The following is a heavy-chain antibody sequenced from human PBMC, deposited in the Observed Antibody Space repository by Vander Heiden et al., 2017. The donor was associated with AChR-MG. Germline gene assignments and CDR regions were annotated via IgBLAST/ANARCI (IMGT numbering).Heavy chain of an antibody. Sequence: QVQLVQSGSELKKPWASVKVSCKASGYTFTSYAMNWVRQAPGQGLEWMGWINTNTGNPTYAQGFTGRFVFSLDTSVSTAYLQISSLKAEDTAVYYCARDSSVVVVAATTRGDAFDIWGQWKMVTVSS. J-gene: IGHJ3*02. CDR3: ARDSSVVVVAATTRGDAFDI. CDR1: GYTFTSYA. D-gene: IGHD2-15*01. V-gene: IGHV7-4-1*02. CDR2: INTNTGNP.